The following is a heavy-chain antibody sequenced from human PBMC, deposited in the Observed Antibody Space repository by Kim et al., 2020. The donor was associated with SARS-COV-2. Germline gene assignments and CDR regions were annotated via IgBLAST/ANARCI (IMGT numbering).Heavy chain of an antibody. CDR3: ARDRCSDSCYFDY. J-gene: IGHJ4*02. D-gene: IGHD2-15*01. V-gene: IGHV3-48*02. Sequence: YYAESVKGRFTVSRDNARNSLYLQMNGLRDEDTAVYYCARDRCSDSCYFDYWGQGSLVTVSS.